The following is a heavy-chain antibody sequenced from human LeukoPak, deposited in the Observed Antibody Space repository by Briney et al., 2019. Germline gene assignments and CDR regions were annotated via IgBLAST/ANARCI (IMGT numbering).Heavy chain of an antibody. CDR1: GGSFSGYY. V-gene: IGHV4-59*12. D-gene: IGHD3-22*01. J-gene: IGHJ6*02. CDR3: ARDAAAVVTPYYYGMDV. CDR2: IYYSGST. Sequence: SETLSLTCAVYGGSFSGYYWSWIRQPPGKGLEWIGYIYYSGSTNYNPSLKSRVTISVDTSKNQFSLKLSSVTAADTAVYYCARDAAAVVTPYYYGMDVWGQGTTVTVSS.